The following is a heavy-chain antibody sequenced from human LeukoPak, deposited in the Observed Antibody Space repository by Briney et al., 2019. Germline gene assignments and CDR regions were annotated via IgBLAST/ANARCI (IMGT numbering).Heavy chain of an antibody. CDR2: IYDDGGT. V-gene: IGHV3-53*05. CDR1: GFTVTSTH. D-gene: IGHD3-10*01. J-gene: IGHJ5*02. CDR3: ARDRAGRRSSWVEFDL. Sequence: GGSLRLSCTVSGFTVTSTHMDWVRQAPGKGPEWVALIYDDGGTVYADSVKGRFTISRDNSKNMVYLQMNSLRPEDSALYYCARDRAGRRSSWVEFDLWGQGTLVTVSS.